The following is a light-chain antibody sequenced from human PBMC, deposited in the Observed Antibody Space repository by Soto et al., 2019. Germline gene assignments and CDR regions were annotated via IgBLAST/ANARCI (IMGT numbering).Light chain of an antibody. CDR1: QSISRW. CDR2: KAS. J-gene: IGKJ1*01. V-gene: IGKV1-5*03. CDR3: QRYKSYWT. Sequence: DIQMTQSPSTLSASVGDRVTITCRASQSISRWLAWYQQKPGKAPKLLIYKASSLESGVPSRFSGSRSGTESTFPISSLQPDYSAAYYCQRYKSYWTFGQGTKWAIK.